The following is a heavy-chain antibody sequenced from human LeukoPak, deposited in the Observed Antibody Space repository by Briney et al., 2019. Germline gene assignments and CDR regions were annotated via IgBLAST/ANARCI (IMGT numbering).Heavy chain of an antibody. V-gene: IGHV4-59*01. J-gene: IGHJ4*02. D-gene: IGHD3-3*01. CDR2: IYYSGST. CDR1: GGSISSYY. Sequence: SETLSLTCTVSGGSISSYYWSWIRQPPGKGLEWIGYIYYSGSTTYNPSLKSRVTISVDTSKNQFSLKLSSVTAADTAVYYCARADYDFWSGYYSGFDYWGQGTLVTVSS. CDR3: ARADYDFWSGYYSGFDY.